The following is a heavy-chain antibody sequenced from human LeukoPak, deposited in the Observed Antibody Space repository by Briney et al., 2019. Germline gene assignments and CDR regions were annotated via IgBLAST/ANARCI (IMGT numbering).Heavy chain of an antibody. D-gene: IGHD3-16*02. V-gene: IGHV3-21*01. J-gene: IGHJ4*02. CDR3: ARIGVSRRTHDY. CDR1: GFTFSSYR. CDR2: ISGSSGYI. Sequence: GRSLRPSCAASGFTFSSYRMNWVRQAPGNGLGWVSSISGSSGYIYYADSVKGRFTISRDNAKNSLYLQMNSLRAEDTAVYYCARIGVSRRTHDYWGQRTLVTVPS.